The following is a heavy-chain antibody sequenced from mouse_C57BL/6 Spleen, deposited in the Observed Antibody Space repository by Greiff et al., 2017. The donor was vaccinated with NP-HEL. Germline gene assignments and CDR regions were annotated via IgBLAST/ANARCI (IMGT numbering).Heavy chain of an antibody. V-gene: IGHV1-53*01. CDR2: INPSNGGT. J-gene: IGHJ3*01. D-gene: IGHD1-1*01. Sequence: QVQLQQPGTELVKPGASVKLSCKASGYTFTSYWMHWVKQRPGQGLEWIGNINPSNGGTNYNDKFKSKATLTVDKSSSTAYMQLSSLTSEDSAIYYCARWVLTTVVATGTGAWFAYWGQGTLVTVSA. CDR1: GYTFTSYW. CDR3: ARWVLTTVVATGTGAWFAY.